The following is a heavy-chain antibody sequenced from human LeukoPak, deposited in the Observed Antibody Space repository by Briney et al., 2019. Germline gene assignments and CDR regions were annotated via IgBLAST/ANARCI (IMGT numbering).Heavy chain of an antibody. CDR2: ISYDGSNK. V-gene: IGHV3-30-3*01. CDR3: ARDGNYYDSRGAFDI. Sequence: PGGSLRLSCAASGFTFSSYAMHWVRQAPGKGLEWVAVISYDGSNKYYADSVKGRFTISRDNSKNTLYLQMNSLRAEDTAVYYCARDGNYYDSRGAFDIWGQGTMVTVSS. J-gene: IGHJ3*02. CDR1: GFTFSSYA. D-gene: IGHD3-22*01.